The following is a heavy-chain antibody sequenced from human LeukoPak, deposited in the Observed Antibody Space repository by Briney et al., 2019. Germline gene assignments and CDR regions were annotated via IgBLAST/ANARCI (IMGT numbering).Heavy chain of an antibody. J-gene: IGHJ4*02. CDR2: IKQDGSEK. Sequence: PGGSMRLSCVASGFTFSSYWMSWVRQAPGKGLEWVANIKQDGSEKYYVDSVKGRFTISRDNAKNSLYLQMNSLRAEDTAVYYCASLALMGIAADDYFDYWGQGTLVTVSS. D-gene: IGHD6-13*01. V-gene: IGHV3-7*05. CDR1: GFTFSSYW. CDR3: ASLALMGIAADDYFDY.